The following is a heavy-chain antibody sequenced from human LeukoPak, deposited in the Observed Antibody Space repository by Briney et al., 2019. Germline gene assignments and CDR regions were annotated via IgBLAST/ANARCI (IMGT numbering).Heavy chain of an antibody. Sequence: PGGSLRLSCAASGFTFSSYAMHWVRQAPGKGLEWVAVISYDGSNKYYADSVKGRFTISRDNAKNSLYLQMNSLRDEDTAVYYCARIDDSSGYFGDYWGQGTLVTVSS. D-gene: IGHD3-22*01. V-gene: IGHV3-30-3*01. CDR2: ISYDGSNK. CDR3: ARIDDSSGYFGDY. J-gene: IGHJ4*02. CDR1: GFTFSSYA.